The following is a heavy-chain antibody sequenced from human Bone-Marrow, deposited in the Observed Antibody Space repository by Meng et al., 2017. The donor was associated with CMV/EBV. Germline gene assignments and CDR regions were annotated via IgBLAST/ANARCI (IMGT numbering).Heavy chain of an antibody. J-gene: IGHJ4*02. CDR1: GYSISSGYY. V-gene: IGHV4-38-2*02. CDR3: ARVASHYYDSSGYYSPYYFDY. D-gene: IGHD3-22*01. CDR2: IYHTGST. Sequence: GSLRLSCSVSGYSISSGYYWGWIRQPPGEGLECIGNIYHTGSTYYHPSLKSRLTISVDTSKNQFSLNLSSVTAADTAVYYCARVASHYYDSSGYYSPYYFDYWGQGTRVTVSS.